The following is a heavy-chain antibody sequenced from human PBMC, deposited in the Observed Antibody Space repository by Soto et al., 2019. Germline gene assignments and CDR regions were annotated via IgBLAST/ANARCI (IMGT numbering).Heavy chain of an antibody. J-gene: IGHJ6*02. V-gene: IGHV4-30-4*01. CDR3: ARVLRGYSYDMYYYYGIDV. D-gene: IGHD5-18*01. CDR2: IYYSGST. Sequence: SETLSLTCTVSGGSISSGDYYWSWIRQPPGKGLEWIGYIYYSGSTYYNPSLKSRVTISVDTSKNQFSLKLSSVTAADTAVYYCARVLRGYSYDMYYYYGIDVWGQRTTVTVSS. CDR1: GGSISSGDYY.